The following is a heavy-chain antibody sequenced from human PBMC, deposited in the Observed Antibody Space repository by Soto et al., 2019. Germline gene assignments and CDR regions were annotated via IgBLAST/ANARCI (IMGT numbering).Heavy chain of an antibody. CDR2: IIPIFGTA. V-gene: IGHV1-69*06. CDR3: ARVRKAMVIAYYYGMDV. Sequence: ASVKVSCKASGGTFSSYAISWVRQAPGQGLEWMGGIIPIFGTANYAQKFQGRVTITADKSTSTAYMELSSLRSEDTAVYYCARVRKAMVIAYYYGMDVWGQGTTVTVSS. CDR1: GGTFSSYA. D-gene: IGHD5-18*01. J-gene: IGHJ6*02.